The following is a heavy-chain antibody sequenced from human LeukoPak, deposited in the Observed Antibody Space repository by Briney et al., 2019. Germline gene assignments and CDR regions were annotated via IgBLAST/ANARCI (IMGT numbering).Heavy chain of an antibody. CDR2: IIPIFGTA. D-gene: IGHD3-22*01. CDR1: GGTFSSYA. J-gene: IGHJ4*02. V-gene: IGHV1-69*13. Sequence: GASVKVSCKASGGTFSSYAISWVRQAPGQGLEWMGGIIPIFGTANYAQKFQGRVTITADESTSTAYMELSSLRSEDTAVYYCAHHDYYDSSGYYYLRFQWVFDYWGQGTLVTVSS. CDR3: AHHDYYDSSGYYYLRFQWVFDY.